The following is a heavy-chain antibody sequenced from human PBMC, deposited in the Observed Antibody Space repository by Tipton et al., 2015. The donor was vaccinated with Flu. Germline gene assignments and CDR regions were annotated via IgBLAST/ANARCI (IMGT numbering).Heavy chain of an antibody. J-gene: IGHJ5*02. Sequence: LRLSCSVSGDSIASDYFWGWIRQPPGKGLEWIGNIYHTGSTYYNPSLRSRVTMLVDRSKNQFSLEMRSVTAADMAVYYCARRDFSSYVSDPKNWFDRWGQGTLVTVSS. CDR1: GDSIASDYF. CDR3: ARRDFSSYVSDPKNWFDR. CDR2: IYHTGST. V-gene: IGHV4-38-2*01. D-gene: IGHD4-11*01.